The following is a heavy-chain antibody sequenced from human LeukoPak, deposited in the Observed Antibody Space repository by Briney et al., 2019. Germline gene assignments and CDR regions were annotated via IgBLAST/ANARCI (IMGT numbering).Heavy chain of an antibody. Sequence: SETLSLTCAVYGGSFSGYYWNWIRQPPAKVLEWIAEINHSGSTNCNPSLKSRVTISVDTSKNQFSLKLSSVTAADTAMYYCARHSRTYYDILTGPYGGYFDYWGQRTLVTVSS. D-gene: IGHD3-9*01. J-gene: IGHJ4*02. CDR3: ARHSRTYYDILTGPYGGYFDY. CDR2: INHSGST. V-gene: IGHV4-34*01. CDR1: GGSFSGYY.